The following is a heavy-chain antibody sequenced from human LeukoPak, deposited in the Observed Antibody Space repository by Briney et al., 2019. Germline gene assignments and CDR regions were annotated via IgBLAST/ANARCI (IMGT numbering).Heavy chain of an antibody. D-gene: IGHD3-22*01. J-gene: IGHJ4*02. V-gene: IGHV3-23*01. Sequence: GGSLRLSCAAPGFTFSSYAMSWVRQAPGKGLEWVSAISGSGGSTYYADSVKGRFTISRDNSKNTLYLQMNSLRAEDTAVYYCAKAPPYKYDSSAYYGYWGQGTLVTVSS. CDR3: AKAPPYKYDSSAYYGY. CDR2: ISGSGGST. CDR1: GFTFSSYA.